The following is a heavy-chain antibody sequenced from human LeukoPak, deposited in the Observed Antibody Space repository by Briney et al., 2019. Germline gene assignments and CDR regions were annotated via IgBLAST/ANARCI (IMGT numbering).Heavy chain of an antibody. CDR1: GYTFTSYG. Sequence: GASVKVSCKASGYTFTSYGISRVRQAPGQGLEWMGWISAYNGNTNYAQKLQGRVTMTTDTSTSTAYMELRSLRSDDTAVYYCARVPFSSSLDFYYYYYMDVWGKGTTVTVSS. CDR2: ISAYNGNT. D-gene: IGHD6-6*01. CDR3: ARVPFSSSLDFYYYYYMDV. V-gene: IGHV1-18*01. J-gene: IGHJ6*03.